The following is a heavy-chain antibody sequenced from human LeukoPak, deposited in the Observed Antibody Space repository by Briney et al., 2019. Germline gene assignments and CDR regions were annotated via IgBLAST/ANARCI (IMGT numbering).Heavy chain of an antibody. V-gene: IGHV4-34*01. CDR2: INHSGST. Sequence: SETLSLTCAVYGGSFSGYYWSWIRQPPGKGLEWIGEINHSGSTNYNPSLKSRVTISVDTSKNQFSLKLSSVTAADTAVYYCASLPRFGSGWDAYWGQGTLVTVSS. D-gene: IGHD6-19*01. CDR1: GGSFSGYY. CDR3: ASLPRFGSGWDAY. J-gene: IGHJ4*02.